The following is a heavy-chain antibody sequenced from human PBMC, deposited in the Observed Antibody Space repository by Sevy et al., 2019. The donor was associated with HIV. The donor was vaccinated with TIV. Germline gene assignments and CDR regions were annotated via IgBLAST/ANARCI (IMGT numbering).Heavy chain of an antibody. Sequence: GGSLRLSCAASGITVSNKYMSWVRQAPGKGLEWVSLINSAGNTYYAGSAKGRFTISRDNSNNPLDLQMNRLTAEDTAVYYCLTGRGYLQDSWGQGTLVTVSS. V-gene: IGHV3-66*02. J-gene: IGHJ4*02. CDR2: INSAGNT. CDR1: GITVSNKY. D-gene: IGHD5-18*01. CDR3: LTGRGYLQDS.